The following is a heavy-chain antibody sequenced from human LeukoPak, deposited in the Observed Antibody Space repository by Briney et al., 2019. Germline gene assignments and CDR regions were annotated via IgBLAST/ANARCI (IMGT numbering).Heavy chain of an antibody. J-gene: IGHJ4*02. Sequence: GGSLRLPRVGSGFTFSDYWMSWVRQAPGKGLEWVANIKQDGSEKDYVDALKGRFTISRDNAKNSLYLQMNSLRAEDTAVYYCARWLELMRNFDWWGQGTLVTVSS. CDR2: IKQDGSEK. CDR1: GFTFSDYW. CDR3: ARWLELMRNFDW. V-gene: IGHV3-7*01. D-gene: IGHD5-24*01.